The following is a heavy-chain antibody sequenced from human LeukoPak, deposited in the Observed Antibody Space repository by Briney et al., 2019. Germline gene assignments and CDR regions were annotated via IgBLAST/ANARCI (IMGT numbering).Heavy chain of an antibody. V-gene: IGHV3-48*02. Sequence: GGSLRLSCATSGFSFTDYAMNWVRQAPGKGLEWISNIRTTAEGAKYAYYADSVKGRVTISRDDGKNTLYLHMNRLRDDDTAVYYCATDQRYAFDYWGQGILVTVSS. J-gene: IGHJ4*02. D-gene: IGHD3-9*01. CDR3: ATDQRYAFDY. CDR2: IRTTAEGAKYA. CDR1: GFSFTDYA.